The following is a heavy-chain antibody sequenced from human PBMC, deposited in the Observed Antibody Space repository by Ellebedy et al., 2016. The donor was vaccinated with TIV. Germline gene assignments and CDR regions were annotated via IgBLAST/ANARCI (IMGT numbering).Heavy chain of an antibody. V-gene: IGHV3-15*05. CDR3: NTGWAFDD. CDR1: GLIVNNAY. CDR2: IQSRSEGGTA. J-gene: IGHJ3*01. Sequence: GGSLRLSXEVSGLIVNNAYMTWVRQAPGKGLEWIGSIQSRSEGGTAAYAAPVKGRVIISRDEPENKLFLQMYSLRPEDTGVYYCNTGWAFDDWGQGTMVTVSS.